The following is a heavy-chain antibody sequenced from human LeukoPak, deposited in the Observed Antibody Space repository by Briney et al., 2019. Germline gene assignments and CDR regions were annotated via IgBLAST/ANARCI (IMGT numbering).Heavy chain of an antibody. Sequence: SETLSLTCTVSGGSISSSSYYWGWIRQPPGKGLEWTGSIYYSGSTYYNPSLKSRVTISVDTSKNQFSLKLSSVTAADTAVYYCARDHRGYGGKGKPTYYYYGMDVWGQGTTVTVSS. D-gene: IGHD4-23*01. V-gene: IGHV4-39*07. CDR1: GGSISSSSYY. CDR3: ARDHRGYGGKGKPTYYYYGMDV. J-gene: IGHJ6*02. CDR2: IYYSGST.